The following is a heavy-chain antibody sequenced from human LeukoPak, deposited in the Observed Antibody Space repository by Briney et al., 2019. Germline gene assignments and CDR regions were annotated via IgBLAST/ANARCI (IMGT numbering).Heavy chain of an antibody. CDR3: ARDTYYSDTSGYHLDY. Sequence: SETLSLTCTVSTGSITSGGYFWSWIRQPAGRGLEWIGRIYTNGNTNYNPSLKSRVTISLDTSKNQFSLRLSPVTAADTAVYYCARDTYYSDTSGYHLDYWGQGTLVTVSS. J-gene: IGHJ4*02. CDR1: TGSITSGGYF. CDR2: IYTNGNT. V-gene: IGHV4-61*02. D-gene: IGHD3-22*01.